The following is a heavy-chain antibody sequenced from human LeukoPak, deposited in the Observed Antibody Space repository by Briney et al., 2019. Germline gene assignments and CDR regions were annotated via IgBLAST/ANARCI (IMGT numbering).Heavy chain of an antibody. CDR1: GGSISSSGYY. Sequence: SETLSLTCTVSGGSISSSGYYWGWIRQPPGKGLEWIGSIYYSGSTYYNPSLKSRVTISVDRSKNQFSLKLSSVTAADTAVYYCARHMSVSYDAFDLWGRGTPVTVSS. D-gene: IGHD3-10*01. CDR3: ARHMSVSYDAFDL. CDR2: IYYSGST. J-gene: IGHJ3*01. V-gene: IGHV4-39*01.